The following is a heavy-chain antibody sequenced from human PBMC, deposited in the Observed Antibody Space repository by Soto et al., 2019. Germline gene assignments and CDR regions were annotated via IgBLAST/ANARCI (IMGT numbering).Heavy chain of an antibody. Sequence: GGSLRLSCAASGFTFSSYWMSWVRQAPGKGLEWVANIKQDGSEKYYVDAVKGRFNISRDNAKNSLYLQMNSLRAEDTAVYYCARGPPTIFGVVNQNWFDPWGQGTLVTVSS. CDR1: GFTFSSYW. CDR2: IKQDGSEK. J-gene: IGHJ5*02. CDR3: ARGPPTIFGVVNQNWFDP. V-gene: IGHV3-7*01. D-gene: IGHD3-3*01.